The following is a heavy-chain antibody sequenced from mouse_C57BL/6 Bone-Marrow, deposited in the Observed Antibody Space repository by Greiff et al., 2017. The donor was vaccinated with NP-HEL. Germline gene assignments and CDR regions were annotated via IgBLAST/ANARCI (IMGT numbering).Heavy chain of an antibody. J-gene: IGHJ2*01. CDR3: ARRRDGRSYEYYFDY. CDR1: GFSLTSYG. CDR2: IWSGGST. D-gene: IGHD1-1*01. V-gene: IGHV2-2*01. Sequence: QVHVKQSGPGLVQPSQSLSITCTVSGFSLTSYGVHWVRQSPGKGLEWLGVIWSGGSTDYNAAFISRLSISKDNSKSQVFFKMNSRQADDTAIYYCARRRDGRSYEYYFDYWGQGTTLTVSS.